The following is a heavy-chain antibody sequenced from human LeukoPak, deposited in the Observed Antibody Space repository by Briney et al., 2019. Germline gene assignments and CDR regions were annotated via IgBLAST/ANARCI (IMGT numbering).Heavy chain of an antibody. D-gene: IGHD6-6*01. Sequence: GGSLRLSCAASGFTFSSYWMSWVRQAPGKGLEWVANIKEDGSEKYYVDSVKGRFTISRDNAKNSLYLQMNSLRTEDTAVYNCARTRTLEYSSSYYFDYWGQGTLVTVSS. V-gene: IGHV3-7*01. CDR2: IKEDGSEK. CDR1: GFTFSSYW. CDR3: ARTRTLEYSSSYYFDY. J-gene: IGHJ4*02.